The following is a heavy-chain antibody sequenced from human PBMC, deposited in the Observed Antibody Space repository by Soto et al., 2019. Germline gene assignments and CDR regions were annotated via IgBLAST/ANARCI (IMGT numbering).Heavy chain of an antibody. CDR1: GFTFSSYS. D-gene: IGHD3-22*01. V-gene: IGHV3-48*02. Sequence: PSGSLSLSCAASGFTFSSYSMNWVRQAPGKGLEWVSYISSSSSTIYYAVTVKGLLSISRDNAKYSLKLRMNSLRDEDTALYYCAGGRGARDSSGYSYWLDAWGQGTMVTVSS. CDR3: AGGRGARDSSGYSYWLDA. J-gene: IGHJ5*02. CDR2: ISSSSSTI.